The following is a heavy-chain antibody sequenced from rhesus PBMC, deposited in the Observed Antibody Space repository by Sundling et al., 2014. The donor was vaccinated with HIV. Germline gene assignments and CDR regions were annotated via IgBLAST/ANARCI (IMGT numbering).Heavy chain of an antibody. CDR1: DYSIRSDHY. CDR2: VYGSSGAN. V-gene: IGHV4S9*01. J-gene: IGHJ4*01. CDR3: ASSPGRQYLDWAYFDY. Sequence: QVQLQESGPGLLKPSETLSLTCAVSDYSIRSDHYWHWIRQPPGMGLEWIGSVYGSSGANYLSPSLKSRVTLSVDTSQNQVFLKVTSLTAADTAVYYCASSPGRQYLDWAYFDYWGQGVLVTVSS. D-gene: IGHD3-3*01.